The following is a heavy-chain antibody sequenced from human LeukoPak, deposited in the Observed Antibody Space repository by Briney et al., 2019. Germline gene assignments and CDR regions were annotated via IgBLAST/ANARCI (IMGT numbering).Heavy chain of an antibody. D-gene: IGHD3-22*01. CDR1: GYTLTELS. J-gene: IGHJ4*02. V-gene: IGHV1-24*01. CDR3: ARGDYYDSSGSDY. Sequence: ASVKVSCKVSGYTLTELSMHWVRQAPGKGLEWMGGFDPEDGETIYAQKLQGRVTMTTDTSTSTAYMELRSLRSDDTAVYYCARGDYYDSSGSDYWGQGTLVAVSS. CDR2: FDPEDGET.